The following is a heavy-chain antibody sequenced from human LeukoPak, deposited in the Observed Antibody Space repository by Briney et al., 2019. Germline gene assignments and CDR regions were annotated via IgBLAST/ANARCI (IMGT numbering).Heavy chain of an antibody. V-gene: IGHV3-9*03. Sequence: PGGSLRLSCAASGFTFDDYAMHWVRQAPGKGLEWVSGISWNSGSIGYADSVKGRFTISRDNAKNSLYLQMNSLGAEDMALYYWSKGSCSSTSCYLFDYWGQGTLVTVSS. CDR1: GFTFDDYA. J-gene: IGHJ4*02. CDR2: ISWNSGSI. CDR3: SKGSCSSTSCYLFDY. D-gene: IGHD2-2*01.